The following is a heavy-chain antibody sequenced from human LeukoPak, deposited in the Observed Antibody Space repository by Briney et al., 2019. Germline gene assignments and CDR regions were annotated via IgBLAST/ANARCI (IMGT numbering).Heavy chain of an antibody. CDR1: GGTFSSYA. J-gene: IGHJ3*02. Sequence: SVKVSCKASGGTFSSYAISWVRQAPGQGLEWMGGIIPIFGTANYAQKFQGRVTITADESTSTVYMELSSLRSEDTAVYYCARDSTSFNDAFDIWGQGTMVTVSS. CDR3: ARDSTSFNDAFDI. D-gene: IGHD2-2*01. CDR2: IIPIFGTA. V-gene: IGHV1-69*01.